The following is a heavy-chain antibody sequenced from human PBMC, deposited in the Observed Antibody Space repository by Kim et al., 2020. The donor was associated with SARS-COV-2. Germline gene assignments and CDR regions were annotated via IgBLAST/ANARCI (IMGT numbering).Heavy chain of an antibody. Sequence: SVKVSCKASGFTFTSSAVQWVRQARGQRLEWIGWIVVGSGNTNYAQKFQERVTITRDMSTSTAYMELSSLRSEDTAVYYCAADGYCSGGSLCGEERAFDIWGQGTMVTVSS. D-gene: IGHD2-15*01. CDR2: IVVGSGNT. CDR3: AADGYCSGGSLCGEERAFDI. CDR1: GFTFTSSA. J-gene: IGHJ3*02. V-gene: IGHV1-58*01.